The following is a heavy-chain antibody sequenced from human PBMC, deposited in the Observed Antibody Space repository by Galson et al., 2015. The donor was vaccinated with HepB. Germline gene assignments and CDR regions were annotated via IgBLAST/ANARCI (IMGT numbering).Heavy chain of an antibody. Sequence: SLRLSCAVSGLEFFTISMDWVRQAPGKGLEWVSFISSSGSFKQYADSAKGRFTISRDNGKNSLYLQMDSLRAEDTAVYYCVSIRDGYNRGDYWGQGSLVTVSS. CDR1: GLEFFTIS. CDR2: ISSSGSFK. D-gene: IGHD5-24*01. V-gene: IGHV3-21*01. J-gene: IGHJ4*02. CDR3: VSIRDGYNRGDY.